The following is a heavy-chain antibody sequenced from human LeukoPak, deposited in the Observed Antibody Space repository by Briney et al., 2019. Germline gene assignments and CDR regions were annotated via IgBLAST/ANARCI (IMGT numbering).Heavy chain of an antibody. D-gene: IGHD3-10*01. Sequence: PGGSLRLSCAVSGFTFSSYAMTWVRQAPGKGLEWVSTISGSGGSTYYADSVKGRFTISRDNSNNTLYLQMNSLRAEDTAVYYCAKSSGSFYNEFDYWGQGTLVTVSS. V-gene: IGHV3-23*01. CDR3: AKSSGSFYNEFDY. J-gene: IGHJ4*02. CDR1: GFTFSSYA. CDR2: ISGSGGST.